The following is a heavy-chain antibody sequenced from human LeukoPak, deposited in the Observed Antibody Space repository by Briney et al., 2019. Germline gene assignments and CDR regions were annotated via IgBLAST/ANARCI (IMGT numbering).Heavy chain of an antibody. D-gene: IGHD3-3*01. CDR1: GFTFRTYW. Sequence: GGSLRLSCAASGFTFRTYWMSWVRQAPGKGLEWVANIKQDGSEKYYADSVRGRFTVSRDNAKNPLYLQMNSLKTEDTAVYHCARDANDFWSGLTWFDSWGQGTLVTVSS. CDR2: IKQDGSEK. CDR3: ARDANDFWSGLTWFDS. V-gene: IGHV3-7*01. J-gene: IGHJ5*01.